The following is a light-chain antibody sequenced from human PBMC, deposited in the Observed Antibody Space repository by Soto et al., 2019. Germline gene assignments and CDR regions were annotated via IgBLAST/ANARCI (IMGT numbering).Light chain of an antibody. Sequence: DIVMTQSPASLAVSLAERATINCKTSQSVLYSSNNKNYLAWYQQKPGQPPKLLIYWASTRESGVPDRFSGSGSGTDFTLTISSLQAEDVAVYYCQQYYSTPQTFGQGTKVEIK. CDR2: WAS. CDR1: QSVLYSSNNKNY. J-gene: IGKJ1*01. CDR3: QQYYSTPQT. V-gene: IGKV4-1*01.